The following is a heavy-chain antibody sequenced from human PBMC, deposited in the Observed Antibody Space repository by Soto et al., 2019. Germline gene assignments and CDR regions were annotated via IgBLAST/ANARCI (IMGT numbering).Heavy chain of an antibody. V-gene: IGHV4-31*03. Sequence: SETLSLTCTVSGGSISSGGYYWSWIRQHPGKGLEWIGYIYYSGSTYYNPSLKSRVTISVDTSKNQFSLKLSSVTAADTAVYYCASQGAVDYGMDVWGQGTTVTVSS. CDR1: GGSISSGGYY. CDR2: IYYSGST. CDR3: ASQGAVDYGMDV. D-gene: IGHD3-16*01. J-gene: IGHJ6*02.